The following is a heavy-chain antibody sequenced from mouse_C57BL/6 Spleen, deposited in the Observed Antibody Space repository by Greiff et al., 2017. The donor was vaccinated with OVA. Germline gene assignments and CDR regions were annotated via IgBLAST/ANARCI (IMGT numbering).Heavy chain of an antibody. CDR3: ARLGLAYYAMDY. J-gene: IGHJ4*01. D-gene: IGHD2-2*01. CDR2: IYPGSGST. V-gene: IGHV1-55*01. CDR1: GYTFTSYW. Sequence: QVQLQQPGAELVKPGASVKMSCKASGYTFTSYWITWVKQRPGQGLEWIGDIYPGSGSTNYNEKFKSKATMNVDTSSSTAYMQLSSLTSEDSAVYYCARLGLAYYAMDYWGQGTSVTVSS.